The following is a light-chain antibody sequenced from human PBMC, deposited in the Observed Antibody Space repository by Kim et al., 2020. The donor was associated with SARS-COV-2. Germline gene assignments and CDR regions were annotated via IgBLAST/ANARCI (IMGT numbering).Light chain of an antibody. CDR2: RDN. J-gene: IGLJ1*01. Sequence: SYELTQPPSVSVSPGQTASITCSGDKLGDKYAYWYQQKPGQSPVVVIFRDNRRPSGIPERFSCSNSGNTATLTISGSQAMDEADYYCQAWDSSIYVFGTGTKVTVL. V-gene: IGLV3-1*01. CDR3: QAWDSSIYV. CDR1: KLGDKY.